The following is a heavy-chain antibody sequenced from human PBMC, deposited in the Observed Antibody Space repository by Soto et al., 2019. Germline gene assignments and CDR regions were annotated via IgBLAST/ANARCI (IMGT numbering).Heavy chain of an antibody. CDR2: INHSGST. J-gene: IGHJ6*02. V-gene: IGHV4-34*01. CDR1: GGSIGGYY. D-gene: IGHD3-9*01. Sequence: SETLSLTCTVSGGSIGGYYWSWIRQPPGKGLEWIGEINHSGSTNYNPSLKSRVTISVDTSKNQFSLKLSSVTAADTAVYYCARGDYDILTYGMDVWGQGTTVTVSS. CDR3: ARGDYDILTYGMDV.